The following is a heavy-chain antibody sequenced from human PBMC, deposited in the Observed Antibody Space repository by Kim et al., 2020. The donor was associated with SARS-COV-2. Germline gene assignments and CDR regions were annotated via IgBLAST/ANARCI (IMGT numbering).Heavy chain of an antibody. D-gene: IGHD2-15*01. J-gene: IGHJ6*02. Sequence: GGSLRLSCAASGFTFSSYGMHWVRQAPGKGLEWVAVIWYDGSNKYYADSVKGRFTISRDNSKNTLYLQMNSLRAEDTAVYYCAKDSHVVPGLVEYYYYGMDVWGQGTTVTVSS. CDR1: GFTFSSYG. V-gene: IGHV3-33*06. CDR2: IWYDGSNK. CDR3: AKDSHVVPGLVEYYYYGMDV.